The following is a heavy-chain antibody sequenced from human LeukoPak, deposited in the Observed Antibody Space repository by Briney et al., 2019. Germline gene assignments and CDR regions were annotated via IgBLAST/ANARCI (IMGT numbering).Heavy chain of an antibody. CDR3: ARPAPSMESLYYFDY. V-gene: IGHV4-4*07. Sequence: SETLSLTCTVSGGSISSYYWSWIRQPAGKGLEWIGRIYTSGSTNYNPSLKSRVTMSVDTSKNQFSLKLSSVTAADTAVYYCARPAPSMESLYYFDYWGQGTLVTVSS. CDR1: GGSISSYY. CDR2: IYTSGST. D-gene: IGHD3-3*01. J-gene: IGHJ4*02.